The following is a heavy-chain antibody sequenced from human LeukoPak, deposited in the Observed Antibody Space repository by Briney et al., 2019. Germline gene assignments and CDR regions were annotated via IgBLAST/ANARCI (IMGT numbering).Heavy chain of an antibody. CDR3: AKYYGDYYYYYYMDV. J-gene: IGHJ6*03. V-gene: IGHV3-23*01. D-gene: IGHD4-17*01. CDR2: ISGSGGST. Sequence: GGSLILSCTASGFTFSSYAMSWVRQAPGKGLEWVSAISGSGGSTYYADSVKGRFTISRDNSKNTLYLQMNSLRAEDTAVYYCAKYYGDYYYYYYMDVWGKGTTVTVSS. CDR1: GFTFSSYA.